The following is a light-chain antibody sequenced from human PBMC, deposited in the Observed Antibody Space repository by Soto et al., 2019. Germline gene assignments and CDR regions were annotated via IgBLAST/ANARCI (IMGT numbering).Light chain of an antibody. J-gene: IGKJ5*01. Sequence: EIVLTQSPATLSLSPGERATLSCRASQSVSSYLAWYQQKPGQAPRLLIYDASNRATASPARFSGSGSGTDFTLTISSLETEDFAVYYCEQRSNWPPITFGQGTRLEIK. V-gene: IGKV3-11*01. CDR1: QSVSSY. CDR3: EQRSNWPPIT. CDR2: DAS.